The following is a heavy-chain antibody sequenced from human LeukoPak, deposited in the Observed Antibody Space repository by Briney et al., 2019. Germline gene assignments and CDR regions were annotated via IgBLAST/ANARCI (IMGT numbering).Heavy chain of an antibody. CDR1: GGSISSYY. D-gene: IGHD2-2*01. J-gene: IGHJ6*02. CDR2: IYYSGST. V-gene: IGHV4-59*01. Sequence: SETLSLTCTVSGGSISSYYWSWVRQPPGKGLEWIGYIYYSGSTNYNPSLRSRVTISVDPSKNQFSLKLSSVTAADTAVYYCAGGYQLLLSSGYGMDVWGQGTTVTVSS. CDR3: AGGYQLLLSSGYGMDV.